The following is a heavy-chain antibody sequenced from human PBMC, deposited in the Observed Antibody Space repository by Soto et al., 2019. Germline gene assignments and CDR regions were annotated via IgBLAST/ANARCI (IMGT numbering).Heavy chain of an antibody. CDR3: ARLMVRGTNWFYP. V-gene: IGHV4-39*01. CDR1: GGSISSSSYY. D-gene: IGHD3-10*01. J-gene: IGHJ5*02. Sequence: SETLSLTCTVSGGSISSSSYYWCWIRQPPGKGLEWIGSIYYSGSTYYNPSLKSRVTISVDTSKNQFSLKLSSVTAADTAVYYCARLMVRGTNWFYPWGQGTLVTVSS. CDR2: IYYSGST.